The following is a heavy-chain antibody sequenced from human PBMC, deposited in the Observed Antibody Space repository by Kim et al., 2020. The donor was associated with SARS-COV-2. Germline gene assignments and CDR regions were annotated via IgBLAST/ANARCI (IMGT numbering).Heavy chain of an antibody. J-gene: IGHJ4*02. CDR3: AKDGRTIFGMTVSPHFFDY. CDR1: GYTFSDYY. D-gene: IGHD3-3*01. Sequence: ASVKVSCKASGYTFSDYYIHWVRQAPGQGLEWVGRINPNSGGTNYAREFYGRVSMTRDTSGSTAYLEVNSLRSDDTAVYYCAKDGRTIFGMTVSPHFFDYWGQGALDTVPS. CDR2: INPNSGGT. V-gene: IGHV1-2*06.